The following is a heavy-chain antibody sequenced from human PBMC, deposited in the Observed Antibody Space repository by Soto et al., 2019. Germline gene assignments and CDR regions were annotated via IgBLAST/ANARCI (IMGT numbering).Heavy chain of an antibody. D-gene: IGHD6-6*01. CDR1: GYSFTSYW. CDR3: ARHGFEWAARRNWDYYYYYGMDV. V-gene: IGHV5-51*01. J-gene: IGHJ6*02. CDR2: IYPGDSDT. Sequence: PGESLKISCKGSGYSFTSYWIGWVRQMPGKGLEWMGIIYPGDSDTRYSPSFQGQVTISADKSISTAYLQWSSLKASDTAMYYCARHGFEWAARRNWDYYYYYGMDVWGQGTTVTVSS.